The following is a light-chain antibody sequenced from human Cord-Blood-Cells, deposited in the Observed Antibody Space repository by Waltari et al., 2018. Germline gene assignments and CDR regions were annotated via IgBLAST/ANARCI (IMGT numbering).Light chain of an antibody. V-gene: IGLV1-40*01. Sequence: QSVLTLPPSVSGAPGQRVTISCTGSSSNIGAGYDVNWYQQLPGTAPKLLIYGNSNRPSGVPDRFSGSKSGTSASLAITGLQAEDEADYYCQSYDSSLSGSVFGGGTKLTVL. CDR3: QSYDSSLSGSV. CDR1: SSNIGAGYD. J-gene: IGLJ3*02. CDR2: GNS.